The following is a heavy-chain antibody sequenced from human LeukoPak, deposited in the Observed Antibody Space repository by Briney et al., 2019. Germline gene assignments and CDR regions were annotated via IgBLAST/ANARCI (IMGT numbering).Heavy chain of an antibody. CDR2: IWYDGSNK. Sequence: GGSLRLSCAAAGFTFSSYGMHRVRQAPGKGLEWVAVIWYDGSNKYYADSVKGRFTISRDNSKNTLYLQMNSLRAEDTAVYYCATELPLTTVTTGIDYWGQGTLVTVSS. CDR1: GFTFSSYG. J-gene: IGHJ4*02. V-gene: IGHV3-33*01. CDR3: ATELPLTTVTTGIDY. D-gene: IGHD4-11*01.